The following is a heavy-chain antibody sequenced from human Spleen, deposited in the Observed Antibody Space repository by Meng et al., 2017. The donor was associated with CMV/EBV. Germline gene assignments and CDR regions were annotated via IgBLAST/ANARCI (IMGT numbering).Heavy chain of an antibody. D-gene: IGHD1-26*01. V-gene: IGHV3-72*01. CDR3: ARKMVGATGFDY. Sequence: ASRFTFSDHYMDWGRQAPGKGLEGVGRTRDRANSYTTEYAASVKGRFTISRDGSKNSMFLQMNSLKTEDTAVYYCARKMVGATGFDYWGQGTLVTVSS. CDR2: TRDRANSYTT. J-gene: IGHJ4*02. CDR1: RFTFSDHY.